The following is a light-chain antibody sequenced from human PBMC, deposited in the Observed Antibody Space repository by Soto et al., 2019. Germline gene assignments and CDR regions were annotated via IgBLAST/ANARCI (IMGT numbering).Light chain of an antibody. CDR3: QQHKSCPQT. CDR1: QGISSY. CDR2: AAS. Sequence: DRQLTLSPSFLSASVGDRFTRTSRASQGISSYLAWYQKKPGQAPKLLMYAASTLESGVPSRFSGSGSGTEFTLTISSLQPEDFAVYYCQQHKSCPQTFGQGTKVDIK. J-gene: IGKJ1*01. V-gene: IGKV1-9*01.